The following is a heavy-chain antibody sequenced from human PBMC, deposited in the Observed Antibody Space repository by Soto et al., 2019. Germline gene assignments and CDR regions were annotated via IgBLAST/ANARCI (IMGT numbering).Heavy chain of an antibody. V-gene: IGHV3-23*01. CDR2: ISGSGGST. J-gene: IGHJ4*02. CDR3: AKSRGYCSSSSCYDFDY. D-gene: IGHD2-2*01. Sequence: GGSLRLSCAASGFTFSSYAMSWVRQAPGEGLEWVSAISGSGGSTYYADSVKGRFTIARDNSKNTLYLQMNSLRAEDTAVYYCAKSRGYCSSSSCYDFDYWGQGTLVTVSS. CDR1: GFTFSSYA.